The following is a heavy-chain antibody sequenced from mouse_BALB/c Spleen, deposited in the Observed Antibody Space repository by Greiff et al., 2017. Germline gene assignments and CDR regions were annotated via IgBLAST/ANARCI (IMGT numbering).Heavy chain of an antibody. CDR2: IWGDGST. CDR3: ARDGSTGTLWYFDV. Sequence: VQRVESGPGLVAPSQSLSITCTVSGFSLTGYGVNWVRQPPGKGLEWLGMIWGDGSTDYNSALKSRLSISKDNSKSQVFLKMNSLQTDDTARYYCARDGSTGTLWYFDVWGAGTTVTVSS. J-gene: IGHJ1*01. D-gene: IGHD4-1*02. CDR1: GFSLTGYG. V-gene: IGHV2-6-7*01.